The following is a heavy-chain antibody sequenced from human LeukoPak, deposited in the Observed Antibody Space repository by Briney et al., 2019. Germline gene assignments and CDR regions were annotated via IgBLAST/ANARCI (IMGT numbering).Heavy chain of an antibody. Sequence: SGGSLRPSCAASEFTVSSNYMNWVRQAPGKGLEWVARIKTKSQGGTTDYAAPVKGRFAISRDDSENRLYLQMNSLKSEDTAVYYCAVGLGKTDTDYWGQGTLVTVSS. V-gene: IGHV3-15*05. CDR3: AVGLGKTDTDY. CDR1: EFTVSSNY. CDR2: IKTKSQGGTT. J-gene: IGHJ4*02. D-gene: IGHD1-14*01.